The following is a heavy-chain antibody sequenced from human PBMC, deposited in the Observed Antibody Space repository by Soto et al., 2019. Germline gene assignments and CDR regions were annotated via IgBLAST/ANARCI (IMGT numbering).Heavy chain of an antibody. CDR2: IDWNSGGI. D-gene: IGHD2-15*01. J-gene: IGHJ6*02. V-gene: IGHV3-9*01. CDR1: GLTLHDYA. CDR3: AKDMAGLVGCRGLSYYYCIHV. Sequence: GGSLRLSCAASGLTLHDYAMHWVRQAPGKGLEWVSGIDWNSGGIGYADSVKGRFTISRDNAKNSLFLQMNSLRPEDTALYYCAKDMAGLVGCRGLSYYYCIHVRGQAPTGTVSS.